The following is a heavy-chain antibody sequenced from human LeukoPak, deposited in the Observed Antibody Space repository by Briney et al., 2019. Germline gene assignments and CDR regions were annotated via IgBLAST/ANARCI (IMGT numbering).Heavy chain of an antibody. V-gene: IGHV1-69*04. CDR3: AGSRYYYDSSGPSLLDY. D-gene: IGHD3-22*01. Sequence: SVKVSCKASGGTFSSYAISWVRQAPGQGLEWMGRIIPILGIANYAQKFQGRVTITADKSTSTAYMELSSLRSEDTAVYYCAGSRYYYDSSGPSLLDYWGQGTLVTVSS. CDR2: IIPILGIA. CDR1: GGTFSSYA. J-gene: IGHJ4*02.